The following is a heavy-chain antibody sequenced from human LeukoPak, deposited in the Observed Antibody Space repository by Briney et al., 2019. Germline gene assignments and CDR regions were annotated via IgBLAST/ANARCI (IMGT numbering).Heavy chain of an antibody. J-gene: IGHJ4*02. D-gene: IGHD1-26*01. V-gene: IGHV3-11*04. CDR3: ARARVVGVPRVFYY. CDR2: ISSSGSNSGSTI. Sequence: KPGGSLRLSCAASGFTFSDYYMSWIRQAPGKGLEWVSYISSSGSNSGSTIYYADSVKGRFTISRDNAKNSLYLQMNSLRAEDTAVNYCARARVVGVPRVFYYWGQGTLVTVSS. CDR1: GFTFSDYY.